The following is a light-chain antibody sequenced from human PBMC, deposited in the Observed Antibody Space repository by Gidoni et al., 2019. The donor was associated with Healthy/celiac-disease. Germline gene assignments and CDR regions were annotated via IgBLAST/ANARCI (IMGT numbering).Light chain of an antibody. J-gene: IGKJ1*01. CDR1: QSVRSY. CDR3: QQRSSTWT. V-gene: IGKV3-11*01. CDR2: DAS. Sequence: EIVLTQSPATLSLSPGERATLSCRASQSVRSYLAWYQQKPGQAPRLLIYDASNRATGIPARFSGSGSGTDFTLTISSLEPEDFAVYYCQQRSSTWTFXXXTKVEIK.